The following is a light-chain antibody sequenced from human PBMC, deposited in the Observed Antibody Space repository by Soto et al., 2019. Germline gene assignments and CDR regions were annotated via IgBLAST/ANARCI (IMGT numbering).Light chain of an antibody. V-gene: IGKV3-15*01. Sequence: IVLTQSPGTLSLSPGEGATLSCLASQSVSSSYLAWYQQKPGQAPRLLISDASTRATGIPARFSGSGSGTEFTPTISSLQSEDFALYYCHQYNSWPPGTFGQGTKVDI. CDR1: QSVSSSY. CDR2: DAS. CDR3: HQYNSWPPGT. J-gene: IGKJ2*01.